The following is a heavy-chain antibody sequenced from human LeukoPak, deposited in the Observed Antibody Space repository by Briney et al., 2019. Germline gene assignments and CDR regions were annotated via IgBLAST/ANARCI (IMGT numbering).Heavy chain of an antibody. Sequence: SETLSLTCTVSGGSISSYYWSWIRQPPGKGLEWIGYIYYSGGTNYNPSLKSRVTISVDTSKNQFSLKLSSVTAADTAVYYCATAASGRNYYYGMDVWGQGTTVTVSS. V-gene: IGHV4-59*01. D-gene: IGHD2-15*01. CDR1: GGSISSYY. CDR3: ATAASGRNYYYGMDV. J-gene: IGHJ6*02. CDR2: IYYSGGT.